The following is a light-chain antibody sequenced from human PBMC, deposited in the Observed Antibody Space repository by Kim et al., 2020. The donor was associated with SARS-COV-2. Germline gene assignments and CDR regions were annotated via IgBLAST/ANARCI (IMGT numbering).Light chain of an antibody. CDR2: DVS. CDR3: SSFTSGSTWV. Sequence: GQSITVSCTGTSSDVGAFNYVSWYQQHPGKAPKLMIYDVSERPSGVSNRFSGSKSGNTASLTISGLQAEDEADYYCSSFTSGSTWVFGGGTQLTVL. CDR1: SSDVGAFNY. V-gene: IGLV2-14*03. J-gene: IGLJ3*02.